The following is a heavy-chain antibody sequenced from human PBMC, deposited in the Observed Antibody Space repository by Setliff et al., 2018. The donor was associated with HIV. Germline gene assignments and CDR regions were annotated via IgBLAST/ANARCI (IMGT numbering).Heavy chain of an antibody. CDR1: GVSISSSSYF. Sequence: SETLSLTCAVSGVSISSSSYFWGWIRRHPGRGLDWTVSIYLSGSTYFNQSLESRVTISMDTSKNQFSLKLTSVTAADTSVYYCAKHPRHYNIFTVYRYYYMDVWGKGTTVTVSS. V-gene: IGHV4-39*01. CDR2: IYLSGST. CDR3: AKHPRHYNIFTVYRYYYMDV. J-gene: IGHJ6*03. D-gene: IGHD3-9*01.